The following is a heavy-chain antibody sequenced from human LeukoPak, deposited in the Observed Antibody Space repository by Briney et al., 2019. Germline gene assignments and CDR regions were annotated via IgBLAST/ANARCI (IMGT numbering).Heavy chain of an antibody. CDR2: IYYSGST. D-gene: IGHD3-3*02. V-gene: IGHV4-31*03. CDR3: AREGVLGAFDI. Sequence: SETLSLTCTVSGGSISSGGYYWSWIRQHPGKGLEWIGYIYYSGSTYYNPSLKSRVTISVDTSKNQFSLKLSSVTAADTAVYYYAREGVLGAFDIWGQGTMVTVSS. J-gene: IGHJ3*02. CDR1: GGSISSGGYY.